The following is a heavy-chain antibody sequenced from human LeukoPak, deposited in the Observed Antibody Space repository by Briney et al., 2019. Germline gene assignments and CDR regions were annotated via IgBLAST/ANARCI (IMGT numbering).Heavy chain of an antibody. CDR1: GGSISSYL. CDR2: VYYNWSA. Sequence: SETLSLICTVSGGSISSYLWSWVRQPPGKGLEWMGYVYYNWSATYSPSLKSRATLSVDMSKNQFSLHLSSVTAADTAVYFCARGRTMLNLRGAFSVWGQGTKVTVSS. CDR3: ARGRTMLNLRGAFSV. J-gene: IGHJ3*01. V-gene: IGHV4-59*01. D-gene: IGHD3-10*02.